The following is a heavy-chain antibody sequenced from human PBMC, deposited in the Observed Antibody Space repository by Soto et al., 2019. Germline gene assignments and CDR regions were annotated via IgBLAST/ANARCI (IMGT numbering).Heavy chain of an antibody. V-gene: IGHV3-30*18. D-gene: IGHD1-1*01. CDR1: GFTFSSYG. CDR2: ISYDGSNK. J-gene: IGHJ4*02. CDR3: AKEASLMEFDY. Sequence: QVQLVESGGGVVQPGRSLRLSCAASGFTFSSYGMHWVRQAPGKGLEWVAVISYDGSNKYYADSVKGRFTISRDNSKNTLYLQMNSLRAEDTAVYYCAKEASLMEFDYWGQGTLVTVSS.